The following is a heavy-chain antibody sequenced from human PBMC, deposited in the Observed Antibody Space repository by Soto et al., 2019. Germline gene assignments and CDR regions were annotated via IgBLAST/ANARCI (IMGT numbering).Heavy chain of an antibody. V-gene: IGHV3-23*01. CDR3: AKTLNYYGSGSPDY. CDR1: AFTFSSYG. J-gene: IGHJ4*02. CDR2: ISGGGDNT. Sequence: GGSLRLSCAASAFTFSSYGMSWVRQAPGKGLEWVSAISGGGDNTYYADSVKGRFTISRDNSKNTLYLQMNSLTAEDTAVYYCAKTLNYYGSGSPDYWGQGTLVTVSS. D-gene: IGHD3-10*01.